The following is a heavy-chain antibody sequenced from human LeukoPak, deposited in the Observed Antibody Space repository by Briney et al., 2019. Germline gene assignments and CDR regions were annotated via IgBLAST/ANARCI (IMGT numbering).Heavy chain of an antibody. CDR3: ARGRSMVAALNYYYGMDV. J-gene: IGHJ6*02. V-gene: IGHV1-69*04. CDR1: GGTFSSYA. D-gene: IGHD2-15*01. CDR2: IIPILGIA. Sequence: SVKVSCKASGGTFSSYAISWVRQAPGQGLEWMGRIIPILGIANYAQKFQGRVTITADKSTSTAYMELSSLRSEDTAVYYCARGRSMVAALNYYYGMDVWGQGTTVTVSS.